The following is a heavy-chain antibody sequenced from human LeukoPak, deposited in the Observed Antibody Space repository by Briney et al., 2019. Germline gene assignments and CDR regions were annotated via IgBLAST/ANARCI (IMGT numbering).Heavy chain of an antibody. CDR3: ARVTPMGRWITIHPNWFDP. J-gene: IGHJ5*02. CDR2: MNPNSGNT. V-gene: IGHV1-8*01. D-gene: IGHD3-9*01. Sequence: ASVKVSCKASGYTFTNYDINWVRQATGQGLEWMGWMNPNSGNTGYAQKFQGRVTMTRNTSISTAYMELSSLRSEDTAVYYCARVTPMGRWITIHPNWFDPWGQGTLVTVSS. CDR1: GYTFTNYD.